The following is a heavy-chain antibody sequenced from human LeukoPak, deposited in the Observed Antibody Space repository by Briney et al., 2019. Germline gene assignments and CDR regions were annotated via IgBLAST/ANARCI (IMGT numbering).Heavy chain of an antibody. CDR3: ARGTTVVFNFDY. V-gene: IGHV4-34*01. CDR2: INHSGST. Sequence: SETLSLTCAVYGGSFSGYYWSWIRQPPGKGLEWIGEINHSGSTNYNPSLKSRVTISVDTSKNQFSLKLSSATAADTAVYYCARGTTVVFNFDYWGQGTLVTVSS. J-gene: IGHJ4*02. D-gene: IGHD4-23*01. CDR1: GGSFSGYY.